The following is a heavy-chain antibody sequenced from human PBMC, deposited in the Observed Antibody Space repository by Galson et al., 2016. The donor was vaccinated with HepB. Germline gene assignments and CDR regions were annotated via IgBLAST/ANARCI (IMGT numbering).Heavy chain of an antibody. CDR2: IKADGTAT. CDR3: ARGPYSCNFYVGDY. CDR1: GLDFRRYW. D-gene: IGHD2-15*01. V-gene: IGHV3-74*01. J-gene: IGHJ4*02. Sequence: SLRLSCAVSGLDFRRYWMHWVRQTPGKGLVWVSRIKADGTATGYADSVKGRFTISRDNAKNTMYLQMKSLSAEDTAVYYCARGPYSCNFYVGDYWGQGTLVTVS.